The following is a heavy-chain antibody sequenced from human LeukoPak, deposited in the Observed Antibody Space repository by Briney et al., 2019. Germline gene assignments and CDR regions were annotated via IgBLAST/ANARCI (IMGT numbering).Heavy chain of an antibody. CDR3: ARVLLRYFDWLGGNWFDP. D-gene: IGHD3-9*01. Sequence: SVKVSCKASGGTFSSYAISWVRQAPGQGLEWMGGIIPIFGTANYAQKFQGRVTITADKSTSTAYMELSSLRSDDTAVYYCARVLLRYFDWLGGNWFDPWGQGTLVTVSS. CDR1: GGTFSSYA. J-gene: IGHJ5*02. V-gene: IGHV1-69*06. CDR2: IIPIFGTA.